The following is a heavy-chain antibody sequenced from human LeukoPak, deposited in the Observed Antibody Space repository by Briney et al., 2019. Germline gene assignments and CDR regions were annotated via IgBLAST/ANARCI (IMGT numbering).Heavy chain of an antibody. D-gene: IGHD2-2*01. V-gene: IGHV4-34*01. Sequence: SETLSLTCAVYGGSFSGYYWSWIRQPPGKGLEWIGEINHSGSTNYNPTLKSRVTISVDTSKNQFSLKLSSVTAADTAVYYCARGHDLGYCSSTSCSDAFDIWGQGTMVTVSS. CDR1: GGSFSGYY. CDR3: ARGHDLGYCSSTSCSDAFDI. CDR2: INHSGST. J-gene: IGHJ3*02.